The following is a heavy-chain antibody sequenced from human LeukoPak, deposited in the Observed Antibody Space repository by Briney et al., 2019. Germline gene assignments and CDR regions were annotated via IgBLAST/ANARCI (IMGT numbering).Heavy chain of an antibody. D-gene: IGHD6-6*01. J-gene: IGHJ6*03. CDR3: ARGVGAARRRGYYYYYMDV. Sequence: ASVKVSCKASGYTFTSYDINWVRQATGQGLEWMGWMSPNSGNTGYAQKFQGRATMTRNTSISTAYMELSSLRSEDTAVYYCARGVGAARRRGYYYYYMDVWGKGTTVTVSS. CDR1: GYTFTSYD. CDR2: MSPNSGNT. V-gene: IGHV1-8*01.